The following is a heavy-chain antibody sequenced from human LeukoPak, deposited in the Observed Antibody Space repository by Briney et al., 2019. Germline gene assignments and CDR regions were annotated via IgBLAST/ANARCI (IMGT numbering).Heavy chain of an antibody. J-gene: IGHJ4*02. Sequence: GGSLRLSCAASGFTFSSYSMNWVRQAPGKGLEWVSSISSSSSYIYYAASVKGRFTISRDNAKNSLYLQMNSLRAEDTAVYYCARGRIAAAITFDYWGQGTLVTVSS. CDR1: GFTFSSYS. D-gene: IGHD6-13*01. CDR2: ISSSSSYI. CDR3: ARGRIAAAITFDY. V-gene: IGHV3-21*01.